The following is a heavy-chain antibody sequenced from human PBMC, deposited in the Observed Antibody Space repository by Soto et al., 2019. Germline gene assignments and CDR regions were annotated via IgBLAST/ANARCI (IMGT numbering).Heavy chain of an antibody. J-gene: IGHJ4*02. CDR2: INPNSGGT. V-gene: IGHV1-2*02. Sequence: ASVKVSCKASGYTFTGYYMHWVRQAPGQGLEWMGWINPNSGGTNYAQKFQGRVTMTRDTSISTAYMELSRLRSDDTAVYYCARTSARYYDSSGYLGYWGQGTLVTVSS. CDR1: GYTFTGYY. D-gene: IGHD3-22*01. CDR3: ARTSARYYDSSGYLGY.